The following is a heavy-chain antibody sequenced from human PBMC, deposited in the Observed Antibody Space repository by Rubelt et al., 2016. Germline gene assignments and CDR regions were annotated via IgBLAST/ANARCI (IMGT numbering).Heavy chain of an antibody. CDR1: GGSFSGYY. Sequence: QVQLQQWGAGLLKPSETLSLTCAVYGGSFSGYYWSWIRQPPGKGLEWIGEINHSGSTNYNPSLKGQVTISVDTSKNQFSLKLSSVTAADTAVYYCARAYDNGENWFDPWGQGTLVTVSS. J-gene: IGHJ5*02. CDR3: ARAYDNGENWFDP. D-gene: IGHD4-17*01. V-gene: IGHV4-34*01. CDR2: INHSGST.